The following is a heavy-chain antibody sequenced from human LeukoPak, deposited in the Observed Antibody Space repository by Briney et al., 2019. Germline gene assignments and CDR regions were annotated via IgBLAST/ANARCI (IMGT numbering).Heavy chain of an antibody. CDR2: IYISGST. Sequence: GGSLRLSCAASGFTVSSNYMSWVRQAPGKGLEWVSVIYISGSTYYADSVKGRFTISRDNSKNTLYLQINSLRAEDTAVYYCARGDGYNFWDYWGQGALVTVSS. V-gene: IGHV3-53*01. CDR3: ARGDGYNFWDY. CDR1: GFTVSSNY. J-gene: IGHJ4*02. D-gene: IGHD5-24*01.